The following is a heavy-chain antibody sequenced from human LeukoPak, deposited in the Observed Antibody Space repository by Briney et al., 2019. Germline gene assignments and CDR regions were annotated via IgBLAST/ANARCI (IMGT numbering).Heavy chain of an antibody. Sequence: SETLSLTCTVSGYSISSGYYWGWIRQPPGKGLEWIGSIYHSGSTYYNPSLKSRVTISVDTSKNQFSLKLSSVTAADTAVYYCARSGMVEDDYWGQGTLVTVSS. V-gene: IGHV4-38-2*02. CDR2: IYHSGST. CDR3: ARSGMVEDDY. CDR1: GYSISSGYY. J-gene: IGHJ4*02. D-gene: IGHD1-26*01.